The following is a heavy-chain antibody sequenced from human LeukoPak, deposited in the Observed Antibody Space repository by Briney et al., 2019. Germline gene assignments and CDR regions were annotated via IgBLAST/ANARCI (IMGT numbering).Heavy chain of an antibody. CDR1: VYTFTSYG. D-gene: IGHD3-22*01. CDR2: ISAYNGNT. CDR3: ARDQYYDSKGWFDP. Sequence: GASVKVSCKASVYTFTSYGIRWVRQAPEQGLEWMGWISAYNGNTNYAQKLQGRVTMTTDTSTSTAYMELRSLRSDDTAVYYCARDQYYDSKGWFDPWGQGTLVTVSS. V-gene: IGHV1-18*01. J-gene: IGHJ5*02.